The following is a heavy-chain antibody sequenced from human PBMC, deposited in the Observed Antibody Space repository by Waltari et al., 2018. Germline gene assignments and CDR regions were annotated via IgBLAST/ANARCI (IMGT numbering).Heavy chain of an antibody. CDR1: GLTFSSYG. CDR3: AKDGYYYDSSGYPSY. V-gene: IGHV3-33*06. CDR2: IWYEGSNK. J-gene: IGHJ4*02. Sequence: QVQQVESGGGVVQPGRSLRLSCAASGLTFSSYGMHWVSKAPGKGLEWVAVIWYEGSNKDYADSLKGRFTISRDNSTTPLYLQMNSLRAEDTAADYCAKDGYYYDSSGYPSYWGQGTLVTVSS. D-gene: IGHD3-22*01.